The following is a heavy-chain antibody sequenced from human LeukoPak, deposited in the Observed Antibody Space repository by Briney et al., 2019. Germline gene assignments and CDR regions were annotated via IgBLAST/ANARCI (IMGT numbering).Heavy chain of an antibody. CDR2: IYYSGST. Sequence: SETLSLTCTVSGGSISSSSYYWGWIRQPPGKGLEWIGSIYYSGSTYYNPSLKSRVTISVDTSKNQFSLKLSSVTAADTAVYYCAKDQITMIVVVSNAGIDYWGQGALVTVSS. D-gene: IGHD3-22*01. J-gene: IGHJ4*02. CDR1: GGSISSSSYY. V-gene: IGHV4-39*02. CDR3: AKDQITMIVVVSNAGIDY.